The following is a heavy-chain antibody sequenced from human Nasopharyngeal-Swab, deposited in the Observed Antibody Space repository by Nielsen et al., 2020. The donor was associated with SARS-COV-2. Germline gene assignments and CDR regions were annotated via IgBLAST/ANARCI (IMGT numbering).Heavy chain of an antibody. Sequence: GESLKVSCAASGFTFSSYAMHWVHQAPGKGLEWVAVISYDGSNKYYADSVKGRFTISRDNSKNTLYLQMNSLRAEDTAVYYCARGEDGDCFDYWGQGTLVTVSS. CDR2: ISYDGSNK. J-gene: IGHJ4*02. V-gene: IGHV3-30*04. CDR3: ARGEDGDCFDY. CDR1: GFTFSSYA. D-gene: IGHD2-8*01.